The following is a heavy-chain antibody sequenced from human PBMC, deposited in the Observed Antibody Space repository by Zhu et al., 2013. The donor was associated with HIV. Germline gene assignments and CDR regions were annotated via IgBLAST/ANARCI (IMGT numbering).Heavy chain of an antibody. D-gene: IGHD4-4*01. V-gene: IGHV1-18*01. CDR3: ARGEEITVTTIDWFDP. CDR1: GYTFINYG. Sequence: QVQLVQSGAEVKKPGASVKVSCKASGYTFINYGIAWVRQAPGQGLEWMGWISTYNGNTNYAQKFQGRVTMTTDTSTSTAYMELRSLKSDDSAVYYCARGEEITVTTIDWFDPWGQGTLVTVSS. CDR2: ISTYNGNT. J-gene: IGHJ5*02.